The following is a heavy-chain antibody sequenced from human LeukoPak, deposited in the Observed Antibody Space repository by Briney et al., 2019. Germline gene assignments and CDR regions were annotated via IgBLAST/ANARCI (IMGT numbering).Heavy chain of an antibody. D-gene: IGHD1-26*01. CDR3: ARDYLGAGTVGATSGY. V-gene: IGHV4-39*02. CDR1: GGSISSSSYY. J-gene: IGHJ4*02. CDR2: IYYSGST. Sequence: SETLSLTCTVSGGSISSSSYYWGWIRQPPGKGLEWIGSIYYSGSTYYNPSLKSRVTISVDTSKNQFSLKLSSVTAADTAVYYCARDYLGAGTVGATSGYWGQGTLVTVSS.